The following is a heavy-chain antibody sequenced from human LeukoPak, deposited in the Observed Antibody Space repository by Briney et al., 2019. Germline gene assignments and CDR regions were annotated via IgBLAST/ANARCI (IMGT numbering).Heavy chain of an antibody. CDR2: IWYDGSNK. D-gene: IGHD1-26*01. Sequence: GRSLRLSCEAAGFTFSNYGMHWVRQAPGKGLEWVAVIWYDGSNKYYADSVKGRFTISRDNSKNTLYLQMNSLRAEDTAVYYCARSHIVGADDAFDIWGQGTMVTVSS. V-gene: IGHV3-33*01. J-gene: IGHJ3*02. CDR3: ARSHIVGADDAFDI. CDR1: GFTFSNYG.